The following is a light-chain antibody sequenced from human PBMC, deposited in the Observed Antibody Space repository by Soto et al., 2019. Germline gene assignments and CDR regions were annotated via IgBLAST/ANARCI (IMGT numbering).Light chain of an antibody. J-gene: IGLJ2*01. CDR1: SSDVGGYNY. V-gene: IGLV2-8*01. Sequence: QSALTQPPSASGSPGQSVTISCTGTSSDVGGYNYVSWYQQHPGKAPKLMIYEVSKRPSGVPDRFSGSKSGNTAYLTVSGLQAEDEDDYYCSSYAGSNKYVVFGGGTKVNVL. CDR3: SSYAGSNKYVV. CDR2: EVS.